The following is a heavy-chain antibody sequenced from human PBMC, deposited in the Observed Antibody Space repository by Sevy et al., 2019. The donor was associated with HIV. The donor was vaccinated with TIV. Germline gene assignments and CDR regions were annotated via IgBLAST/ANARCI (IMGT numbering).Heavy chain of an antibody. V-gene: IGHV3-48*02. CDR3: AREGGYCSSTSCYGPVRYYYGMDV. CDR2: ISSSSSTI. D-gene: IGHD2-2*01. J-gene: IGHJ6*02. CDR1: GFTFSSYS. Sequence: GGSLRLSCAASGFTFSSYSMNWVRQAPGKGLEWVSYISSSSSTIYYADSVKGRFTISRDNAKNSLYLQMNSLRDEDTALYYCAREGGYCSSTSCYGPVRYYYGMDVWGQGTTVTVSS.